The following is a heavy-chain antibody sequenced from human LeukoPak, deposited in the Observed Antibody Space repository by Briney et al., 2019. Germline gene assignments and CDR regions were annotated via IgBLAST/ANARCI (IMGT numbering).Heavy chain of an antibody. CDR1: GFTFSDYA. CDR3: AKDLSGSYLYWYFDL. V-gene: IGHV3-23*01. J-gene: IGHJ2*01. CDR2: ITPNSGST. Sequence: GGSLRLSCAASGFTFSDYAMNWVRQAPGKGLEWVSAITPNSGSTYYADSVKGRFTISRDNSKNTLYLQMNSLRAEDTAIYYCAKDLSGSYLYWYFDLWGRGTLVTVSS. D-gene: IGHD1-26*01.